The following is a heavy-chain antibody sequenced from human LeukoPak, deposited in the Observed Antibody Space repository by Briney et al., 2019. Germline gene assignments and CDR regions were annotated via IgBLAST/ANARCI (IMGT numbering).Heavy chain of an antibody. D-gene: IGHD1-26*01. CDR2: IIPILGIA. J-gene: IGHJ6*02. CDR1: GGTFSSYA. CDR3: ARVGSWELLGSHYYGMDV. V-gene: IGHV1-69*04. Sequence: GASVKVSCKASGGTFSSYAISWVRQAPGQGLEWMGRIIPILGIANYAQKFQGRVTITADKSTSTAYMELSSLRSEDTAVYYCARVGSWELLGSHYYGMDVWGQGTTVTVSS.